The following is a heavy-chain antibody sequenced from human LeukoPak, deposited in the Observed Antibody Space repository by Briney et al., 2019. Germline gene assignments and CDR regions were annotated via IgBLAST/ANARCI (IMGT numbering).Heavy chain of an antibody. CDR2: INRSGIT. Sequence: PSEILSLTCAVYGGSFTGYYWTWIRQPPGQGLEWIGEINRSGITTYDPSLKSRVTISVDTSKSQFSLKLNSVTAADTAVYYCARGRSDAFDIWGQGTMVTVSS. CDR3: ARGRSDAFDI. J-gene: IGHJ3*02. CDR1: GGSFTGYY. V-gene: IGHV4-34*01.